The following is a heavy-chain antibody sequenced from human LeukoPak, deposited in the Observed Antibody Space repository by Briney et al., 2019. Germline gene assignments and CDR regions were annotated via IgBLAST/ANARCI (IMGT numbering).Heavy chain of an antibody. D-gene: IGHD2-2*01. CDR3: ARASPHCSSTRCYQKFDY. CDR1: GFTFSNYW. J-gene: IGHJ4*02. V-gene: IGHV3-74*01. CDR2: TNSDESGT. Sequence: GGSLRLSCAASGFTFSNYWMHWVRQGPGKGLVWVSRTNSDESGTNYADSVKGRFTISRDNAKNTLYLQMNSLRAEDTAVYYCARASPHCSSTRCYQKFDYWGQGTLVTVSS.